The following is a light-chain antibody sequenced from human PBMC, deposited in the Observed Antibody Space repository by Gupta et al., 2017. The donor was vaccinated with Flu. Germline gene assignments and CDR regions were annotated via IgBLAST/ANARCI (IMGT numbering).Light chain of an antibody. J-gene: IGKJ4*01. Sequence: GTLYLSPGERATHSCRASQSLRNNYVAWHQHKPGQSPKLLICGASSSATGIADRFGGSGSGTDFTLTISGREAEDFAVYYCHQEYTSPLTFGGGTKVEIK. CDR2: GAS. CDR1: QSLRNNY. V-gene: IGKV3-20*01. CDR3: HQEYTSPLT.